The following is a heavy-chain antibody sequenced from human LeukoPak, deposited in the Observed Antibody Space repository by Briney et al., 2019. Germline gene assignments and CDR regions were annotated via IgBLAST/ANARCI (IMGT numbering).Heavy chain of an antibody. CDR2: IGHAGDT. J-gene: IGHJ4*02. Sequence: GGSLRLSCAASGFAFSSYDMHLVRQVSGKGLEWVSAIGHAGDTYYADSVKGRFTISREDAKNYFFLQMNSLRAGDTAVYFCAALGDSIYWGQGTLVTVSS. D-gene: IGHD1-26*01. CDR1: GFAFSSYD. CDR3: AALGDSIY. V-gene: IGHV3-13*01.